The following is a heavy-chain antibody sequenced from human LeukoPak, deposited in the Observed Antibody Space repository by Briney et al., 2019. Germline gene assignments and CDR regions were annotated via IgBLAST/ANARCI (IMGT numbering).Heavy chain of an antibody. CDR2: ISYDGSNK. CDR3: AKEDYDILTGYYPRPVFDY. J-gene: IGHJ4*02. Sequence: GGSLRLSCAASGFTFSSYGMHWVRQAPGKGLEWVAVISYDGSNKYYADSVKGRFTISRDNSKNTLYLQMNSLRAEDTAVYYCAKEDYDILTGYYPRPVFDYWGQGTLVTVSS. V-gene: IGHV3-30*18. D-gene: IGHD3-9*01. CDR1: GFTFSSYG.